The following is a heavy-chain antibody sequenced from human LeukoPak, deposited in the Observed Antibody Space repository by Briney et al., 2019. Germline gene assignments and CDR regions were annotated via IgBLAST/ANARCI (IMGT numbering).Heavy chain of an antibody. CDR2: ISSSGSTI. J-gene: IGHJ4*02. D-gene: IGHD5-12*01. V-gene: IGHV3-48*03. CDR3: ASSKLGGYDSGIFDY. Sequence: QAGGSLRLSGAASGFTFSSYEMNWVRQAPGKGLEWVSYISSSGSTIYYADSVKGRFTISRDNAKNSLYLQMNSLRAEDTAVYYCASSKLGGYDSGIFDYWGQGTLVTVSS. CDR1: GFTFSSYE.